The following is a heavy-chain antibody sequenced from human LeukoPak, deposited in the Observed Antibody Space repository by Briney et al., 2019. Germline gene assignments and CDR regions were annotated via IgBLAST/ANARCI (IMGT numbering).Heavy chain of an antibody. Sequence: PGRSLRLSCAASEFTFSSYAMHWVRQAPGKGLEWVAVMPYDGSNKYYADSVKGRFTISRDNSKNTVYLEMSSLRAEDTAVYYCVREVSAWPKNWFDPWGQGTLVTVSS. CDR1: EFTFSSYA. CDR3: VREVSAWPKNWFDP. D-gene: IGHD3-3*01. V-gene: IGHV3-30-3*01. CDR2: MPYDGSNK. J-gene: IGHJ5*02.